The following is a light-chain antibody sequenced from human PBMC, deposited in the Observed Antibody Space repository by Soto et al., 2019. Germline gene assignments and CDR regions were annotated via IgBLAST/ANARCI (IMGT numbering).Light chain of an antibody. CDR3: QTWGTDTVV. V-gene: IGLV4-69*01. CDR2: LSSDGSH. CDR1: SGHSRYA. Sequence: QAVVTQSPSASASLGASVKLTCSLSSGHSRYAIAWHQQQPEKGPRYLMKLSSDGSHIRGGGIPDRFSGSSSGAERYLTISGLQFEDEADYYCQTWGTDTVVFGGGTKLTVL. J-gene: IGLJ2*01.